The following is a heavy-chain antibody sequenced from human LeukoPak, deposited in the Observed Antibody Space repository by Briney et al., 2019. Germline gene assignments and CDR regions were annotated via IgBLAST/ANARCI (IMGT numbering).Heavy chain of an antibody. J-gene: IGHJ6*02. CDR3: ARERGFWSGYYAGYYYYGMDV. CDR1: GGSISSGDYY. CDR2: IYYSGST. Sequence: SETLSLTCTVSGGSISSGDYYWSWIRQPPGKGLEWIGYIYYSGSTYYNPSLKSRVTISVDTSKNQFSLKLSSVTAADTAVYYCARERGFWSGYYAGYYYYGMDVWGQGTTVTVSS. D-gene: IGHD3-3*01. V-gene: IGHV4-30-4*01.